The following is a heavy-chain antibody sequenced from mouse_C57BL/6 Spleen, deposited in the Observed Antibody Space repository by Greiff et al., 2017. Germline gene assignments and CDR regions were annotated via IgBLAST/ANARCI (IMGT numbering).Heavy chain of an antibody. D-gene: IGHD2-4*01. CDR1: GFTFSDYG. V-gene: IGHV5-17*01. J-gene: IGHJ4*01. Sequence: EVKLQESGGGLVKPGGSLKLSCAASGFTFSDYGMHWVRQAPEQGLEWVAYISSGSSNIDYADTVKGRFTISIDNPKNTLFLQMTSLRSEDTAMYYCAGRFYEYEYYAMDYWGQGTSVTVSS. CDR3: AGRFYEYEYYAMDY. CDR2: ISSGSSNI.